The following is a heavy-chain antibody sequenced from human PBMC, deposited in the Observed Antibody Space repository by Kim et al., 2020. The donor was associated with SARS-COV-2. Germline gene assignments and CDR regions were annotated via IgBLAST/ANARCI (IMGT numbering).Heavy chain of an antibody. J-gene: IGHJ6*02. CDR3: ARGAYGDYYYYYYGMDV. Sequence: ASVKVSCKASGYTFTSYYMHWVRQAPGQGLEWMGIINPSGGSTSYAQKFQGRVTMTRDTSTSTVYMELSSLRSEDTAVYYCARGAYGDYYYYYYGMDVWGQGTTVTVSS. D-gene: IGHD4-17*01. CDR1: GYTFTSYY. CDR2: INPSGGST. V-gene: IGHV1-46*01.